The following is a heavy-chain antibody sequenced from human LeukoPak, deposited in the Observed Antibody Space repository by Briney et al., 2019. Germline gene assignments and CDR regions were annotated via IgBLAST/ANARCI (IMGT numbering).Heavy chain of an antibody. CDR1: GFTFSSYS. V-gene: IGHV3-21*01. Sequence: GGSLRLSCAASGFTFSSYSMNWVRQAPGKGLEWVSSISSSSSYIYYADLVKGRFTISRDNAKNSLYLQMNSLRAEDTAVYYCARGYCSGGSCHVAFDIWGQGTMVTVSS. J-gene: IGHJ3*02. CDR3: ARGYCSGGSCHVAFDI. CDR2: ISSSSSYI. D-gene: IGHD2-15*01.